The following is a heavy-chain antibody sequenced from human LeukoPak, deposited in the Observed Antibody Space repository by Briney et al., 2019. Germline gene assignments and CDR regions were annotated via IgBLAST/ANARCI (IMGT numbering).Heavy chain of an antibody. CDR3: ARKRRVAAAGISDY. Sequence: ASVKVSCKASGYTFTSYDINWGRQATGQGLEWMGWMNRNSGNTGDAQKFQGRVTMTRNTYISTAYMELSRLRSEDTAVYYCARKRRVAAAGISDYWGQGTLVTVSS. V-gene: IGHV1-8*01. CDR1: GYTFTSYD. CDR2: MNRNSGNT. D-gene: IGHD6-13*01. J-gene: IGHJ4*02.